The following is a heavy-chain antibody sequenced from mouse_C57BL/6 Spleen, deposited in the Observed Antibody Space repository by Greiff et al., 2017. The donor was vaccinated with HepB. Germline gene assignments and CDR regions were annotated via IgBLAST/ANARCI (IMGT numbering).Heavy chain of an antibody. D-gene: IGHD2-12*01. Sequence: EVQLQQSVAELVRPGASVKLSCTASGFNIKNTYMPWVKQRPEQGLEWIGRIDPANGNTKYAPNFQGKATITADTSSNTPYLQLSSLTSEDTAIYYCARGDLREFAYWGQGTLVTVSA. CDR1: GFNIKNTY. J-gene: IGHJ3*01. V-gene: IGHV14-3*01. CDR3: ARGDLREFAY. CDR2: IDPANGNT.